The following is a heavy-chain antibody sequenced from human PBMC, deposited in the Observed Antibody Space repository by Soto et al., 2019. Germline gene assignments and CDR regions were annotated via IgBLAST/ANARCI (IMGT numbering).Heavy chain of an antibody. D-gene: IGHD2-15*01. CDR2: INHSGST. J-gene: IGHJ4*02. CDR1: GGSFNGYY. Sequence: QVQLQQWGAGLVKPSETLSLTCAVYGGSFNGYYWGWIRQSPMKGLEWIGEINHSGSTNYNPSFRARVAISVDASKNQFSLRLASMTAADTALYYCARGDYCSDGICYKTSTDYWGQGTQVTVSS. V-gene: IGHV4-34*01. CDR3: ARGDYCSDGICYKTSTDY.